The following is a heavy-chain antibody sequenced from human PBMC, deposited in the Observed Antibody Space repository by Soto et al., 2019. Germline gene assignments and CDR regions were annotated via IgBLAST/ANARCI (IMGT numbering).Heavy chain of an antibody. J-gene: IGHJ4*02. CDR3: AREDMVRGVINY. CDR2: IYYSGST. D-gene: IGHD3-10*01. Sequence: SETLSLTCTVSGGSISSSSNYWGWSRQPPGKGLEWIGSIYYSGSTYYNPSLKSRVTISVDTSENQFSLKLSSVTAADTAVYYCAREDMVRGVINYWGQGTLVTISS. CDR1: GGSISSSSNY. V-gene: IGHV4-39*01.